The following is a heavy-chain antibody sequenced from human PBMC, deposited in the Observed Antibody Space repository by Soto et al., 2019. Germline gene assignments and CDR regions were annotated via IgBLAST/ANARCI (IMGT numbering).Heavy chain of an antibody. CDR2: ISGSGGST. D-gene: IGHD3-3*01. CDR1: GFTFSSYA. J-gene: IGHJ4*02. V-gene: IGHV3-23*01. Sequence: EVQLLESGGGLVQPGGSLRLSCAASGFTFSSYAMSWVRQAPGKGLEWVSAISGSGGSTYYADSVNGRFTISRDNSKNTLYLQMNSLRAEDTAVYYCANQRFLDYYYFDYWGQGTLVTVSS. CDR3: ANQRFLDYYYFDY.